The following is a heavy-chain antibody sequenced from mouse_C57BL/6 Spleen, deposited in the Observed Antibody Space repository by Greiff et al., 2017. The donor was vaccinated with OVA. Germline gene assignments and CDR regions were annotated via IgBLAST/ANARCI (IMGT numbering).Heavy chain of an antibody. Sequence: VQLVESGPELVKPGASVKISCKASGYAFSSSWMNWVKQRPGKGLEWIGRIYPGDGATNYNGKLKSKATLTADKSSSTTYMQLSSLTSEDAAVYFCASEAWFDYWGQGTTLTVSS. CDR2: IYPGDGAT. CDR1: GYAFSSSW. CDR3: ASEAWFDY. D-gene: IGHD3-2*02. V-gene: IGHV1-82*01. J-gene: IGHJ2*01.